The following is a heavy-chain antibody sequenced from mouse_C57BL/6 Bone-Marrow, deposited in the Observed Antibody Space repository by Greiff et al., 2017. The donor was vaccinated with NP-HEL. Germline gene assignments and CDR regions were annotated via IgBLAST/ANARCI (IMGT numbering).Heavy chain of an antibody. Sequence: EVQLQQSGPELVKPGASVKISCKASGYTFTDYYMNWVKQSHGKSLEWIGAINPNNGGTSYKQKFKGKATLTVDKSSSTAYMELRSLTSEDSAVYYCAREGFFYDGYSHFDYWGQGTTLTVSS. J-gene: IGHJ2*01. CDR3: AREGFFYDGYSHFDY. V-gene: IGHV1-26*01. CDR1: GYTFTDYY. CDR2: INPNNGGT. D-gene: IGHD2-3*01.